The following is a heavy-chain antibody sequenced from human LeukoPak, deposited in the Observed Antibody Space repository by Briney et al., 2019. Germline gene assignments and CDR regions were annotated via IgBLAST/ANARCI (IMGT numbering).Heavy chain of an antibody. J-gene: IGHJ3*02. CDR2: VYPGDSDT. CDR3: ARREYDILTGYYGDAFDI. CDR1: GYSFTNYW. V-gene: IGHV5-51*01. Sequence: GESLKISCKGSGYSFTNYWIGWVRQMPGKGLDWMGIVYPGDSDTKYSPSFQGQVTISADKSISTAYLQWSSLKASDTAIYYCARREYDILTGYYGDAFDIWGQGTMVTVSS. D-gene: IGHD3-9*01.